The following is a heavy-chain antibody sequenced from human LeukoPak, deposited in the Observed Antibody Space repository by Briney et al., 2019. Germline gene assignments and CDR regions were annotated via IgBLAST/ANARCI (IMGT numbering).Heavy chain of an antibody. J-gene: IGHJ3*02. CDR2: ISAYNGNT. V-gene: IGHV1-18*01. Sequence: GASVKVSCKASGYTFTSYGISWVRQAPGQGLEWMGWISAYNGNTNYAQKLQGRVTMTTDTSTSTAYMELSSLRSEDTAVYYCARVGGPFLEWLGEIVFDAFDIWGQGTMVTVSS. CDR1: GYTFTSYG. CDR3: ARVGGPFLEWLGEIVFDAFDI. D-gene: IGHD3-3*02.